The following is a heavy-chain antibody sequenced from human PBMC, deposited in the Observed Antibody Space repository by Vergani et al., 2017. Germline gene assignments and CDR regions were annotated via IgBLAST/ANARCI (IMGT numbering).Heavy chain of an antibody. Sequence: QLQLQESGPGLVKPSETLSLTCTVSGGSITYGAFYWGWIRQPPGKGLEWIGSIYYSGSTYDNPSLKSRVTISVDTSKNQFSLKLSSVTAADTAVYYCARHLAYCGGDCYPYYYGMDVWGQGTTVTVSS. D-gene: IGHD2-21*02. CDR1: GGSITYGAFY. V-gene: IGHV4-39*01. CDR3: ARHLAYCGGDCYPYYYGMDV. CDR2: IYYSGST. J-gene: IGHJ6*02.